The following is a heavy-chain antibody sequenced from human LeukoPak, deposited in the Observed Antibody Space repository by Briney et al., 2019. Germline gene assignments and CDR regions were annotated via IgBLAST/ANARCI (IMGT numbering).Heavy chain of an antibody. D-gene: IGHD5-12*01. CDR3: ARGASSGYSGYDPKIYYFDY. V-gene: IGHV1-18*01. CDR2: ISAYNGNT. Sequence: ASVKVSCKTSGFTFTSYGISWVRQAPGQGLEWMGWISAYNGNTNYAQKFQGRVTMTRDTSISTAYMELSRLRSDDTAVYYCARGASSGYSGYDPKIYYFDYWGQGTLVTVSS. CDR1: GFTFTSYG. J-gene: IGHJ4*02.